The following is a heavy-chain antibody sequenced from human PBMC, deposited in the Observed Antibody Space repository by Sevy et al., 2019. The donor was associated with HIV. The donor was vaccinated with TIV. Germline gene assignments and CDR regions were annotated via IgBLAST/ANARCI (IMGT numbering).Heavy chain of an antibody. CDR1: GFTFSNFN. CDR3: ARLTGNYAPSDN. J-gene: IGHJ4*02. D-gene: IGHD7-27*01. CDR2: ISITSTYI. V-gene: IGHV3-21*01. Sequence: GGSLRLSCVASGFTFSNFNMNWVRQAPGQGLEWVSSISITSTYIYYADSVKGRFTISRDNAKNSLYLQMNSLRAEDTAVYFCARLTGNYAPSDNWGQGTLVTVSS.